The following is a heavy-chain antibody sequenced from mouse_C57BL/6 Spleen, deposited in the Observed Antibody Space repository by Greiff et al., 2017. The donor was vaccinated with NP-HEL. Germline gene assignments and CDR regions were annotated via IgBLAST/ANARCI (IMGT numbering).Heavy chain of an antibody. V-gene: IGHV1-59*01. CDR3: ARRDSSGDYFDY. CDR2: IDPSDSYT. J-gene: IGHJ2*01. CDR1: GYTFTSYW. Sequence: QVQLKQPGAELVRPGTSVKLSCKASGYTFTSYWMHWVKQRPGQGLEWIGVIDPSDSYTNYNQKFKGKATLTVDTSSSTAYMQLSSLTSEDSAVYYCARRDSSGDYFDYWGQGTTLTVSS. D-gene: IGHD3-2*02.